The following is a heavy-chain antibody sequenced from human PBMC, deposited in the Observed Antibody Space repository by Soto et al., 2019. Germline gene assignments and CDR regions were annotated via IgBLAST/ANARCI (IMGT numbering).Heavy chain of an antibody. V-gene: IGHV3-33*01. J-gene: IGHJ3*02. CDR1: GFTFSSYG. CDR2: IWYDGSNK. CDR3: ARPRVTFWGVSFIQGGDAFAI. D-gene: IGHD3-16*02. Sequence: PGGSLRLSCAASGFTFSSYGMHWVRQAPGKGLEWVAVIWYDGSNKYYADSVKGRFTISRDNSKNTLYLQMNSLRAEDTAVYYCARPRVTFWGVSFIQGGDAFAIRAQRTMVPVS.